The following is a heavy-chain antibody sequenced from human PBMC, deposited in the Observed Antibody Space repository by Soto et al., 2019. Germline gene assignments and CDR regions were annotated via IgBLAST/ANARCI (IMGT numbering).Heavy chain of an antibody. CDR2: ISVSGAST. CDR3: AKTPGVITFITSCEH. CDR1: GFTFNKYT. V-gene: IGHV3-23*01. Sequence: PWGSLRLSCVASGFTFNKYTLAWVRQAPGKGLEWVSAISVSGASTYDADSVKGRFTISRDNSNNTLYLQMNSLRAEDTAVYYCAKTPGVITFITSCEHWGQGTRVIVSS. D-gene: IGHD3-10*01. J-gene: IGHJ1*01.